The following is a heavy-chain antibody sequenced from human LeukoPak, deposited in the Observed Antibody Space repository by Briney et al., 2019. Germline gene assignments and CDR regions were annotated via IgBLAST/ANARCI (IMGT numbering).Heavy chain of an antibody. D-gene: IGHD5-12*01. CDR2: ISSGGGST. V-gene: IGHV3-23*01. CDR1: GFSPSSYA. CDR3: AKHIVATSADY. Sequence: PGGSLRLSCVASGFSPSSYAMSWVRQGPGGGLEWVSDISSGGGSTHYAESVKGRFTISRDNSKNTLYLQMNSLGAEDTAVYYCAKHIVATSADYWGQGTLVTVSS. J-gene: IGHJ4*02.